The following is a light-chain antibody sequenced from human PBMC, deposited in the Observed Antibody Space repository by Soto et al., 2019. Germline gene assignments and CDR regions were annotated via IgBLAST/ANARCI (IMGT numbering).Light chain of an antibody. V-gene: IGKV3-20*01. CDR2: TIS. CDR3: QQYGTLGIT. Sequence: VVLTQSPGTLSLSPGERATLSCRASKTINTRNLAWYQQKPGQTPRLLIYTISSRAAGIPDRFSGSGSGTDFTLTISGLEPEDFAVYYCQQYGTLGITFGQGTRVDIK. CDR1: KTINTRN. J-gene: IGKJ5*01.